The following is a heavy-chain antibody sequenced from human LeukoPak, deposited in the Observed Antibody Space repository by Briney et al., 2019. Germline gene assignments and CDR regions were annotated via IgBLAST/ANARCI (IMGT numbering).Heavy chain of an antibody. Sequence: PGGSLRLSCAASGFTFSSYAMSWVRQAPGKGLEWVSAISGSGGSTYYADSVKGRFTISRDNPKNTLYLQMNSLRAEDTAVYYCAKDSVPIVVVPAAIRLPDYWGQGTLVTVSS. CDR2: ISGSGGST. CDR3: AKDSVPIVVVPAAIRLPDY. V-gene: IGHV3-23*01. J-gene: IGHJ4*02. D-gene: IGHD2-2*02. CDR1: GFTFSSYA.